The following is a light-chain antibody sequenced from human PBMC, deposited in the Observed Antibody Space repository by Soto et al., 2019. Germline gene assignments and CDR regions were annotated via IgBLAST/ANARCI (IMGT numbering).Light chain of an antibody. V-gene: IGKV3-11*01. CDR3: QQRKNWPPIT. Sequence: EIVLTQGPATLGLSPGERAALSCRASQSVSSYLAWYQQKPGQAPRLLIYDASNRATGVPARFSGSGSGTDFTLTISSLEPEDFALYYCQQRKNWPPITFGHGTRLEIK. J-gene: IGKJ5*01. CDR2: DAS. CDR1: QSVSSY.